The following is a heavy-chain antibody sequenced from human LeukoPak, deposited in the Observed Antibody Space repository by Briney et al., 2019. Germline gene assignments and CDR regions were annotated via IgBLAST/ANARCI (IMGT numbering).Heavy chain of an antibody. V-gene: IGHV5-51*01. J-gene: IGHJ4*02. D-gene: IGHD6-13*01. Sequence: GESLQISCKGSGYSFTSYWIGWVRQRPGKGLEWMRIIYPGDSDTRYSPSFQGQVTISADKSISTACLQWSSLKASDTAMYYCACSGYSSSWYRTEQFPYFDYWGQGTVVTVSS. CDR3: ACSGYSSSWYRTEQFPYFDY. CDR1: GYSFTSYW. CDR2: IYPGDSDT.